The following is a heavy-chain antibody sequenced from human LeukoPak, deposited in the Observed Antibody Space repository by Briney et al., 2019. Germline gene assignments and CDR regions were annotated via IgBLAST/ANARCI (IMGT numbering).Heavy chain of an antibody. CDR2: IYTSGST. V-gene: IGHV4-4*07. Sequence: SETLSLTCTVSGGSISSYYWSWIRQPAGKGLEWIGRIYTSGSTNYNPSLKSRVTMSVDTSKNQFSLKLSSVTAADTAVYYRAREWGRWNYYDSSGYSPDGAFDIWGQGTMVTVSS. CDR3: AREWGRWNYYDSSGYSPDGAFDI. CDR1: GGSISSYY. D-gene: IGHD3-22*01. J-gene: IGHJ3*02.